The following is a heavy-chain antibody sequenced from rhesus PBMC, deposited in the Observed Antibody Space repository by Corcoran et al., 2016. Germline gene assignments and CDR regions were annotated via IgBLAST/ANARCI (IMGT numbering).Heavy chain of an antibody. Sequence: QVQLVQSGAEIKQPGASVKLSCKASGYPFTTYHIHWGRQAPGQGLEWIGLLSPYNGNKIYAQYFQGRVTITTDTSTSTGYMELSSLRSEDTAVYYCTRATGYSSSFLFDYWGQGVLVTVSS. CDR3: TRATGYSSSFLFDY. CDR1: GYPFTTYH. D-gene: IGHD6-19*01. V-gene: IGHV1-1*01. J-gene: IGHJ4*01. CDR2: LSPYNGNK.